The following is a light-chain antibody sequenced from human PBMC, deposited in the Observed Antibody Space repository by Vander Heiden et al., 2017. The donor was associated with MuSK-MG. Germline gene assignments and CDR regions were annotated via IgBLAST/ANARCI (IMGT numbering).Light chain of an antibody. J-gene: IGKJ4*01. CDR3: QQYNNYILN. CDR1: QSISSW. CDR2: KAS. Sequence: DSQMTQSPSTLSASVGDRVTITCRASQSISSWLAWYQQKPGKAPKLLIYKASNLISGIPSRFSGSGSGTEFTLTISSLQPDDFAAYYCQQYNNYILNFGGGTRVEIK. V-gene: IGKV1-5*03.